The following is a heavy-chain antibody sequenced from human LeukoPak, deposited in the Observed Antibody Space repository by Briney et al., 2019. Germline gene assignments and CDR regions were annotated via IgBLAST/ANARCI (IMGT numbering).Heavy chain of an antibody. V-gene: IGHV3-48*04. D-gene: IGHD2-2*01. J-gene: IGHJ3*02. CDR2: ISSSSSTI. CDR3: ARDYIVVGPDAFDI. CDR1: GFTFSSYS. Sequence: GGSLRLSCAASGFTFSSYSMNWVRQAPGKGLEWVSYISSSSSTIYYADSVKGRFTISRDNAKNSLYLQMNGLRAEDTAVYYCARDYIVVGPDAFDIWGQGTMVTVSS.